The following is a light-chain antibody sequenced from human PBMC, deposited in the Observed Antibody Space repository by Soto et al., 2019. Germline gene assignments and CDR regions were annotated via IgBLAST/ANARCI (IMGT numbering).Light chain of an antibody. V-gene: IGKV3-20*01. J-gene: IGKJ4*02. CDR3: QQYDNLRT. CDR2: GAS. Sequence: IVLTQSPRTLSLSPGERATLSCRASQSVTTSYFAWYQQKPGQAPRLLIYGASNRATGIPDRFSGSGSGTEFTLTISRLEPEDFAVYYCQQYDNLRTFGRGNQVEIX. CDR1: QSVTTSY.